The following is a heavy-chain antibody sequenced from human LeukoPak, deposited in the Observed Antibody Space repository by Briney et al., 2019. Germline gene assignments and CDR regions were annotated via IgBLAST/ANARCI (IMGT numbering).Heavy chain of an antibody. CDR2: INAGNGDT. D-gene: IGHD4-17*01. CDR3: ARDRWVTTVNFDY. CDR1: GYTLTELS. J-gene: IGHJ4*02. Sequence: ASVKVSCKVSGYTLTELSMHWVRQAPGQRLEWMGWINAGNGDTKYSQKFQGRVTITRDTSANTAFMEVSSLRSEDTAVYYCARDRWVTTVNFDYWGQGTLVTVSS. V-gene: IGHV1-3*01.